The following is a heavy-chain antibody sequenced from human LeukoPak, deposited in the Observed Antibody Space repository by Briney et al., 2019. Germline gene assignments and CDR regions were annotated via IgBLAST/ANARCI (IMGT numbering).Heavy chain of an antibody. Sequence: SETLSLTCTVSGGSISSYYWSWIRQPAGKGLEWIGRIYTSGSTNYNPSLKSRVTISLDTSKNQFSLKQSSVTAADTAFYYCARGRSLVGGLDIWGQGTIVTVSS. CDR3: ARGRSLVGGLDI. V-gene: IGHV4-4*07. J-gene: IGHJ3*02. D-gene: IGHD1-26*01. CDR1: GGSISSYY. CDR2: IYTSGST.